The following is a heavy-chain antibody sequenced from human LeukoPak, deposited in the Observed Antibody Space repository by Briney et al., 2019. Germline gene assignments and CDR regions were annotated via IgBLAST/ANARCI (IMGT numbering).Heavy chain of an antibody. CDR1: GFNFTAFW. Sequence: GGSLRLSCPASGFNFTAFWMSWVRQTPEKGLEFVANINRDSSVKNYVDSVKGRFTISRDNAKKSLFLELNSLRADDRAVFYCARDHGSSAFDLWGQGSLVTVST. CDR2: INRDSSVK. V-gene: IGHV3-7*01. CDR3: ARDHGSSAFDL. J-gene: IGHJ4*02.